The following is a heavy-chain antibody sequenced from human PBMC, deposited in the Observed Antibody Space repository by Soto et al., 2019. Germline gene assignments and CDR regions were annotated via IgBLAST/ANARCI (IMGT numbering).Heavy chain of an antibody. CDR2: IYNSGST. CDR3: AGDPAP. CDR1: GGSISSGGYY. Sequence: QVQLQESGPGLVKASQTLSLTCTVSGGSISSGGYYWSWIRQHPGKGLEWIGYIYNSGSTYYNPSLNRRVTIPADTSKYQFSLKLSSVTAADTAGYYCAGDPAPWGQGTLVTVSS. J-gene: IGHJ5*02. V-gene: IGHV4-31*03.